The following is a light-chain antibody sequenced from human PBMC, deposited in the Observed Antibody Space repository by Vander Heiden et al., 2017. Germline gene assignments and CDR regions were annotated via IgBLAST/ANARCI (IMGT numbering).Light chain of an antibody. CDR3: QQYHSVPIT. J-gene: IGKJ5*01. Sequence: DIVLTQSPDSLAVSLGERATIDCMSSQSVVHTTNNAHYLAWYQQKPGQPPKLLIYWASTRDSGVPDQFSGSGSETHFSLTISSLQSEDVAVYYCQQYHSVPITFGQGTRLEIK. CDR1: QSVVHTTNNAHY. V-gene: IGKV4-1*01. CDR2: WAS.